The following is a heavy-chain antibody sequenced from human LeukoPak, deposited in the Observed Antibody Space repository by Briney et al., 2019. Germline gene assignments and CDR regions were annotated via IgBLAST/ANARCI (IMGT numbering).Heavy chain of an antibody. J-gene: IGHJ3*02. CDR3: TRGHLEADVTTGAFDI. CDR1: GFTFSSYG. CDR2: ISSSGTTI. D-gene: IGHD1-1*01. V-gene: IGHV3-48*04. Sequence: QPGRSLRLSCAASGFTFSSYGMNWVRQAPGKGLECVSYISSSGTTIYDADSVKGRFTISRDNAKNSLYLQMRFLRAEDTAVYYCTRGHLEADVTTGAFDIWGQGTTVTVSS.